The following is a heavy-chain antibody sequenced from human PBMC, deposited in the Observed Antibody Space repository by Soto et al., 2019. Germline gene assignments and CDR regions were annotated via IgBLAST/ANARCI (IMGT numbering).Heavy chain of an antibody. Sequence: PGESLKISCKASGFSFTSHWIGWVRQMPGKEPEWMGIIYPDDSDIRYSPSFQGQVTISADKSITTAYLQLSSLRAPYTALYYCARLQRRAQHRVRHYWDSWSQRPFVTASS. CDR3: ARLQRRAQHRVRHYWDS. J-gene: IGHJ4*02. CDR1: GFSFTSHW. V-gene: IGHV5-51*01. D-gene: IGHD3-10*02. CDR2: IYPDDSDI.